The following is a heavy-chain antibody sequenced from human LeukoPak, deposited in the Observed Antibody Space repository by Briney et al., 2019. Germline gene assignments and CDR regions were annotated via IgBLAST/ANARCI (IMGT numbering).Heavy chain of an antibody. CDR1: GFTLSSYG. CDR3: AREDVGAAPDY. D-gene: IGHD1-26*01. J-gene: IGHJ4*02. V-gene: IGHV3-23*01. CDR2: DSIYGGGP. Sequence: GGSLRLSCAASGFTLSSYGMSWIRQVPGKGLEWVSADSIYGGGPYYADFVKGRFTMSRDNYEKTLYLQMDSLRAEDTAVYYCAREDVGAAPDYWGQGPRVTVSS.